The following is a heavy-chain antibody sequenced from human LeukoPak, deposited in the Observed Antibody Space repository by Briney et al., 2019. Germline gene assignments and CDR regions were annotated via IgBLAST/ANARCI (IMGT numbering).Heavy chain of an antibody. CDR3: ARQERRGYSYGYFDY. V-gene: IGHV5-51*01. CDR2: IYPGDSDT. CDR1: GYSFTSYW. J-gene: IGHJ4*02. D-gene: IGHD5-18*01. Sequence: GESLQISCQGSGYSFTSYWIGWVRQMPGKGLEWMGIIYPGDSDTRYSPSFQGQVTISADKSISTAYLQWSSLKASDTAMYYCARQERRGYSYGYFDYWGQGTLVTVSS.